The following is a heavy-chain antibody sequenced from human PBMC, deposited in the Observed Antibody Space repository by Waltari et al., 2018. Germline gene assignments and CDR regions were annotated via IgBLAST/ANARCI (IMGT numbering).Heavy chain of an antibody. CDR2: IYHSGST. CDR3: ARDPQADFWSGYSSY. CDR1: GYSISSRYY. D-gene: IGHD3-3*01. Sequence: QVQLQESGPGLVKPSETLSLTCTVSGYSISSRYYWGWIRQPPGKGLEWIGSIYHSGSTYYNPSLKSRVTISVDTSKNQFSLKLSSVTAADTAVYYCARDPQADFWSGYSSYWGQGTLVTVSS. J-gene: IGHJ4*02. V-gene: IGHV4-38-2*02.